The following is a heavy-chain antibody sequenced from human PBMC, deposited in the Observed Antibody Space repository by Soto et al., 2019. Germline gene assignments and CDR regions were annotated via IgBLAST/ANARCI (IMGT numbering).Heavy chain of an antibody. V-gene: IGHV3-23*01. CDR1: GFPFPTFG. D-gene: IGHD3-3*01. Sequence: EVRLLESGGALVQPGGSLRLSCATSGFPFPTFGMTWVRQAPGKGLEWVSSLSGSGNSPFYAGSVKGRFTISRDNSENTLYLHMGSLTVEDTAIYYCATIKDFWSGRHLYYWGQGTLVTVST. J-gene: IGHJ4*02. CDR3: ATIKDFWSGRHLYY. CDR2: LSGSGNSP.